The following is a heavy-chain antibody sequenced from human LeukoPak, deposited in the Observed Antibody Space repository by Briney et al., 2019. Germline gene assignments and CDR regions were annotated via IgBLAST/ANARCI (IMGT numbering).Heavy chain of an antibody. CDR1: GFTFSNYW. CDR3: ARGGRSRFDF. Sequence: PGGSLRLSCAASGFTFSNYWMSWVRQAPGKGLECVAYIKEDGSEKNYEDSVKGRFTISRDNAKNSLYLQMNSLRAEDTAVYYCARGGRSRFDFWGQGILVTVSS. CDR2: IKEDGSEK. J-gene: IGHJ4*02. V-gene: IGHV3-7*01. D-gene: IGHD3-16*01.